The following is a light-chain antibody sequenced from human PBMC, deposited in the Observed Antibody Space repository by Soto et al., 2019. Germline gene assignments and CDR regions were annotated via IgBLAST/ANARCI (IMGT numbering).Light chain of an antibody. Sequence: DIQITQSPSTLSASVGDRVTITCRASQSIDNWLAWYQQKPGKDPKLLISDASVLESGVPSRFSGSGSGTEFTLTISSLQPDDFATYYCQQYESYSRTFGQGTKVDIK. V-gene: IGKV1-5*01. CDR1: QSIDNW. CDR2: DAS. J-gene: IGKJ1*01. CDR3: QQYESYSRT.